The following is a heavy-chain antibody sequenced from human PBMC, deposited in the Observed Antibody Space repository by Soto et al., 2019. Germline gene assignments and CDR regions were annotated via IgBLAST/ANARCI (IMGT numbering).Heavy chain of an antibody. CDR3: ARAFEGSYDH. Sequence: EVQLVETGGGLIQPGESLRLSCAASGFTVSSYYMNWVRLVPEKGLEWGSVIYSSGPTFYADSVRGRFTISRDISKNTLDLQMNSLRVEDTGVDYCARAFEGSYDHWGQGTRVTVSS. D-gene: IGHD1-26*01. V-gene: IGHV3-53*02. CDR1: GFTVSSYY. CDR2: IYSSGPT. J-gene: IGHJ5*02.